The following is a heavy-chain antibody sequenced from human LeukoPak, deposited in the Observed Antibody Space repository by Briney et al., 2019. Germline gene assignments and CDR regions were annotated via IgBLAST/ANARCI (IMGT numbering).Heavy chain of an antibody. CDR1: GGPISGYY. CDR2: IYYSGRT. CDR3: ARDSAGDYWLDP. V-gene: IGHV4-59*01. D-gene: IGHD7-27*01. Sequence: PSQTLSLTCTVSGGPISGYYWNWIRQPPGKGLEWIGSIYYSGRTSFNGSLKTRITMSVDTSKNQFSLKLTSVTTADTAVYFCARDSAGDYWLDPWGQGTPVTVSS. J-gene: IGHJ5*02.